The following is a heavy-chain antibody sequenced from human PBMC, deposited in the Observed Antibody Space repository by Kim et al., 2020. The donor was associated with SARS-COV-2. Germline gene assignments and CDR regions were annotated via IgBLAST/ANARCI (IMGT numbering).Heavy chain of an antibody. CDR2: ISYDGSNK. D-gene: IGHD3-10*01. J-gene: IGHJ4*02. CDR1: GFTFSSYA. Sequence: GGSLRLSCAASGFTFSSYAMHWVRQAPGKGLEWVAVISYDGSNKYYADSVKGRFTISRDNSKNTLYLQMNSLRAEDTAVYYCARAGFGFYGTFDYWGQGTLVTVSS. CDR3: ARAGFGFYGTFDY. V-gene: IGHV3-30*04.